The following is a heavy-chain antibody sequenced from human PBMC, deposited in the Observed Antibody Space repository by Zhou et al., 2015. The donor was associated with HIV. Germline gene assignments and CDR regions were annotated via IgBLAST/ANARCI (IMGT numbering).Heavy chain of an antibody. Sequence: VHLAESGGGVVQPGGSLKLSCAASGFTFSGSAMHWVRQASGKGLEWVGRIRSKANSYATAYAASVKGRFTISRDDSKNTAYLQMNSLKTEDTAVYYCTRHAPGRQWLVDFQHWGQGTLVTVSS. CDR1: GFTFSGSA. J-gene: IGHJ1*01. V-gene: IGHV3-73*01. CDR2: IRSKANSYAT. CDR3: TRHAPGRQWLVDFQH. D-gene: IGHD6-19*01.